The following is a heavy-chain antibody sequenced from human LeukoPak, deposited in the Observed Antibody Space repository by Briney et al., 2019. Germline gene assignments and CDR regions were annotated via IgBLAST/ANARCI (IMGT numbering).Heavy chain of an antibody. CDR1: GFTFSNYW. D-gene: IGHD6-13*01. J-gene: IGHJ4*02. CDR2: INSDGSSR. V-gene: IGHV3-74*01. Sequence: PGGSLRLSCAASGFTFSNYWMHWVRQAPGKGLVWVSRINSDGSSRNYADSVKGRFTISRDNAKNTVYLQMSSLRAEDTAVYYCASASSHRIAAGGDYWGQGTLVTVSS. CDR3: ASASSHRIAAGGDY.